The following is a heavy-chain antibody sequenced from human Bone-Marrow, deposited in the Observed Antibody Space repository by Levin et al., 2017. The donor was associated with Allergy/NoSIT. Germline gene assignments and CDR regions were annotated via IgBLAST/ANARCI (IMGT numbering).Heavy chain of an antibody. CDR2: INHSGST. D-gene: IGHD3-9*01. V-gene: IGHV4-39*07. J-gene: IGHJ4*02. Sequence: PSETLSLTCTVSVYSISGNTYYWGWIRQPPGKGLEWIGSINHSGSTYYNPSLQSRVTISVDTSKNQFSLKLTSVTAADTAAYYCARAGRYDYWSQGTLVTVSS. CDR3: ARAGRYDY. CDR1: VYSISGNTYY.